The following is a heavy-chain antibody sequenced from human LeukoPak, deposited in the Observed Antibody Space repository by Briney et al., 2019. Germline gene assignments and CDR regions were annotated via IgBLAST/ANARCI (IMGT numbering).Heavy chain of an antibody. V-gene: IGHV4-39*01. Sequence: SETLSLTCTVSGGSISSSSYYWGWIRQPPGQGLEWIGSIYYSGSTYYNPSLKSRVTISVDTSKNQFSLKLSSVTAADTAVYYCARPLGPRIQLWYHQGWFDPWGQGTLVTVSS. CDR1: GGSISSSSYY. D-gene: IGHD5-18*01. CDR3: ARPLGPRIQLWYHQGWFDP. CDR2: IYYSGST. J-gene: IGHJ5*02.